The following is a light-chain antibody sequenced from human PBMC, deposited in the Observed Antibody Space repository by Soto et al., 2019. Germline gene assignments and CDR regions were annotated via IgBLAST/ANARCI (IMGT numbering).Light chain of an antibody. CDR2: AAS. V-gene: IGKV1-39*01. CDR3: KHSYNNLST. J-gene: IGKJ1*01. Sequence: DIQMTQSPSSLSASVGDRFTSTCRGSQTISSYLNWYQQKPGKAPKLLIYAASSLQSGVPSRFSGSGSGTDFTLTISSLQPEDFATYYCKHSYNNLSTFGQGTKVDIK. CDR1: QTISSY.